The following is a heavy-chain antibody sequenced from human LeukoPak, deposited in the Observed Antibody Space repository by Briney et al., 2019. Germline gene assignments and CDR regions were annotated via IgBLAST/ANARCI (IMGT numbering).Heavy chain of an antibody. Sequence: PGGSLRLSCAASGFTVSSNYMSWVRQAPGEGLEWVSVIYSGGTTYYADSVKGRFTISRDNSKNTVYLQMDSLRAEDTAVYYCARAPYDYARWFDPWGQGTLVTVSS. V-gene: IGHV3-66*01. CDR2: IYSGGTT. D-gene: IGHD4-17*01. CDR1: GFTVSSNY. CDR3: ARAPYDYARWFDP. J-gene: IGHJ5*02.